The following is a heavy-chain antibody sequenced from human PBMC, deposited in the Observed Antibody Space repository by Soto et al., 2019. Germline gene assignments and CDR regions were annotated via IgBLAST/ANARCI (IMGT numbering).Heavy chain of an antibody. J-gene: IGHJ4*02. D-gene: IGHD4-17*01. CDR3: ASYGDYDGGDY. Sequence: SETLSLTCTVSGGSISSSSYYWGWIRQPPGKGLEWIGSIYYSGSTYYNPSLKSRVTISVDTSKNQFSLKLSSVTAADTAVYYCASYGDYDGGDYWGQGXLVTVSS. CDR1: GGSISSSSYY. V-gene: IGHV4-39*01. CDR2: IYYSGST.